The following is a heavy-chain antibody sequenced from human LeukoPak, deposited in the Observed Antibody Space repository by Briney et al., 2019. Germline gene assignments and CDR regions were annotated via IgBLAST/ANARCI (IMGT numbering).Heavy chain of an antibody. J-gene: IGHJ4*02. Sequence: PGGSLRFSCAASGFTLSNYAMSWVRQAPGKGLEWVSAISDTGNTYHADSVEGRIIISRDSSKNTLFLQMNRLRPEDAAVYYCAKAPVTSCRGAFCYPFDSWGQGTVVTVSS. D-gene: IGHD2-15*01. CDR2: ISDTGNT. CDR3: AKAPVTSCRGAFCYPFDS. CDR1: GFTLSNYA. V-gene: IGHV3-23*01.